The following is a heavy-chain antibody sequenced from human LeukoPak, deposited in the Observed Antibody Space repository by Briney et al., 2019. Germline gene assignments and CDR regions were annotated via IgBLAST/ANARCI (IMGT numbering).Heavy chain of an antibody. V-gene: IGHV3-48*03. D-gene: IGHD3-10*01. Sequence: PGGSLRLSCAASGFTFSSYEMNWVRQAPGKGLEWVSYISSSGSTIYYVDSVKGRFTISRDNAKNSLYLQMNSLRAEDTAVYYCARDSSLLWFGELLKIQFDYWGQGTLVTVSS. CDR1: GFTFSSYE. CDR2: ISSSGSTI. J-gene: IGHJ4*02. CDR3: ARDSSLLWFGELLKIQFDY.